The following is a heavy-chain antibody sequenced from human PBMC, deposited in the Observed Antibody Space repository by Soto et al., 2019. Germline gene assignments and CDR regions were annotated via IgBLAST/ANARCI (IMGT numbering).Heavy chain of an antibody. CDR1: GFSLSNARMG. V-gene: IGHV2-26*01. CDR2: IFSNDEK. CDR3: ARISGSSGPENLVDP. J-gene: IGHJ5*02. D-gene: IGHD1-26*01. Sequence: QVTLKESGPVLVKPTETLTLTCTVSGFSLSNARMGVSWIRQPPGKALEWLAHIFSNDEKSYSTSLKSRLTIXXDXSXXQLVLTMTNMDPVDTATYYCARISGSSGPENLVDPWGQGTLVTVSS.